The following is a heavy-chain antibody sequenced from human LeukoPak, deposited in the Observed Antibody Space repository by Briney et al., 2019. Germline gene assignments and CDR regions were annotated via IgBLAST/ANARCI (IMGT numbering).Heavy chain of an antibody. J-gene: IGHJ4*02. D-gene: IGHD4-23*01. CDR2: ITPIFGTA. V-gene: IGHV1-69*13. CDR1: GGAFSSYA. CDR3: ARGWLAETTVVTPYNY. Sequence: SVKVSCKASGGAFSSYAISWVRQAPGQGLEWMGGITPIFGTANYAQKFQGRVTITAVESMSTAYMELSSLRSEDTAVYYCARGWLAETTVVTPYNYWGQGTLVTVSS.